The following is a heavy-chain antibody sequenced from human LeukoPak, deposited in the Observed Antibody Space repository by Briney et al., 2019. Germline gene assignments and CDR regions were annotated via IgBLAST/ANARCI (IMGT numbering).Heavy chain of an antibody. D-gene: IGHD3-22*01. CDR2: IKGITDGGTT. CDR3: SSTYYSESSGLDC. J-gene: IGHJ4*02. CDR1: GFTFSKAW. Sequence: GGSYRLSCAASGFTFSKAWMSWVRQAPGKGLEWVARIKGITDGGTTDYAAPVRGRFTISRDDSENTRFLEMSSLKTEDTAVYYCSSTYYSESSGLDCWGQGTLFSVSS. V-gene: IGHV3-15*01.